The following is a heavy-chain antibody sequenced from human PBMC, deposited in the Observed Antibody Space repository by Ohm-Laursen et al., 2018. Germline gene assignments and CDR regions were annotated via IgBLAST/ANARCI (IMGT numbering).Heavy chain of an antibody. CDR2: INPNNGAT. D-gene: IGHD7-27*01. Sequence: ASSVKVSCKASGYPFTGYYMHWVRQAPGQGLEWMGWINPNNGATNYAQKFQGRVTMTRDTSISTAYMELTSLTSADTAVYYCVRDGEFIWGQGTMVTVSS. CDR3: VRDGEFI. V-gene: IGHV1-2*02. CDR1: GYPFTGYY. J-gene: IGHJ3*02.